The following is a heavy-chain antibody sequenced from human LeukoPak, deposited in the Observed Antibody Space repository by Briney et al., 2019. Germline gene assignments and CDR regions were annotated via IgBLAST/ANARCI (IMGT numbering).Heavy chain of an antibody. J-gene: IGHJ4*02. V-gene: IGHV1-69*13. Sequence: GASVKVSCKASGGTFSSYAISWVRQAPGQGLEWMGGIIPIFGTANYAQKFQGRVTITADESTSTAYMELSSLRSEDTAVYYCARAVCSSTSCYTNYFDYWGQGTLVTVSS. CDR2: IIPIFGTA. D-gene: IGHD2-2*02. CDR1: GGTFSSYA. CDR3: ARAVCSSTSCYTNYFDY.